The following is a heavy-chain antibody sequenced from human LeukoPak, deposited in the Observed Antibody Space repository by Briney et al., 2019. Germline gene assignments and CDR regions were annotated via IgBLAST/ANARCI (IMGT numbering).Heavy chain of an antibody. CDR1: GFTFDDYA. CDR3: AKARITFDY. CDR2: ISGSGGST. J-gene: IGHJ4*02. D-gene: IGHD1-14*01. V-gene: IGHV3-23*01. Sequence: GGSLRLSCAASGFTFDDYAMHWVRQAPGKGLEWVSGISGSGGSTYYADSVKGRFTISRDNSKNTLYLQMNSLRAEDTAVYYCAKARITFDYWGQGTLVTVSS.